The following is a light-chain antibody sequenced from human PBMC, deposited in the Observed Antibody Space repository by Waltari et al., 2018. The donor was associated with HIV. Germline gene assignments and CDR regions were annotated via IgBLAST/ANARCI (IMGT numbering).Light chain of an antibody. CDR2: KAS. Sequence: DIRMTQSPSTLSASPRDRVTITCRANQNITKWLAWYQQKPGKAPKLLIYKASILRSGVPSRFTGSGVGTEFTLTISSLQPDDFAVYYCQQYDSYSTFGQGTTVEI. J-gene: IGKJ1*01. CDR1: QNITKW. V-gene: IGKV1-5*03. CDR3: QQYDSYST.